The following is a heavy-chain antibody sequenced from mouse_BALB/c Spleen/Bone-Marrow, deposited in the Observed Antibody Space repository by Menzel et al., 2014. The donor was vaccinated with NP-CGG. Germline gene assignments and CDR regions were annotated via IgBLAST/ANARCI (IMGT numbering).Heavy chain of an antibody. CDR2: LVLANGNP. J-gene: IGHJ4*01. CDR3: ARWKYCAMEY. V-gene: IGHV14-3*02. CDR1: VFNIKDTY. Sequence: VQLPQSGAELVQPRASVKLSCTASVFNIKDTYMHWVKQRPEQGLKGIGRLVLANGNPKYAPKFQGKASITADTSSNTAYLQLSSLTSEDTAVYYCARWKYCAMEYWDQSTSVTVSS.